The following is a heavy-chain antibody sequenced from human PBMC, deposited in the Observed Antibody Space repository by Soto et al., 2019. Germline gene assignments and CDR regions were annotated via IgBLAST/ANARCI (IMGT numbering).Heavy chain of an antibody. CDR1: GYRFSSYW. V-gene: IGHV5-51*01. D-gene: IGHD6-6*01. Sequence: GESLKISCKGSGYRFSSYWIGWVRQMPGKGLEWMGIIYPGDSDTRYGPSLQGQVTISADKSLSTAYLQWSSLKASDTAMYYCARQEYSSSSPAFDIWGQGTMVTVSS. CDR2: IYPGDSDT. CDR3: ARQEYSSSSPAFDI. J-gene: IGHJ3*02.